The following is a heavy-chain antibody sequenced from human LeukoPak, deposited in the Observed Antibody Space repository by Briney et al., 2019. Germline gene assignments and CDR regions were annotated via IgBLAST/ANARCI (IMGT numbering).Heavy chain of an antibody. CDR2: IYYSGTT. CDR1: GGSFSGYY. D-gene: IGHD6-19*01. CDR3: ASLTHTTGSS. V-gene: IGHV4-59*01. Sequence: SETLSLTCAVYGGSFSGYYWSWIRQPPGRGLEWIGYIYYSGTTNYNPSLKRRVTMSVDTSKNQFSLKLTSVTTADTAVYYCASLTHTTGSSWGQGTLVTVSS. J-gene: IGHJ5*02.